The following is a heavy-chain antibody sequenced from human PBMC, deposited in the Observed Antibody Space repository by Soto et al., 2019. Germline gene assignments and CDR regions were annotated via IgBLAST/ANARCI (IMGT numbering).Heavy chain of an antibody. V-gene: IGHV1-3*01. CDR1: GYTFTSYA. CDR3: ASMDTDYYYYYGMDV. J-gene: IGHJ6*02. Sequence: SVKVSCKASGYTFTSYAMHWVRQAPGQRLEWMGWINAGNGNTKYSQKFQGRVTITRDTSASTAYMELSSLRSEDTAVYYCASMDTDYYYYYGMDVWGQGTTVTVSS. D-gene: IGHD5-18*01. CDR2: INAGNGNT.